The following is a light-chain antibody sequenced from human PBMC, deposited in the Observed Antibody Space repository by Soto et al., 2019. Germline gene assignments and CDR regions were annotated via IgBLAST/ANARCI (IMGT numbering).Light chain of an antibody. CDR2: AAS. V-gene: IGKV3-20*01. Sequence: IVLTQSPCTLSLSPGERATLSCRASQSLSSGQLAWYQQKPGQAPRLLIYAASSRATDIPDRFSGSGSGTDFTLTISRLEPEDFAVYYCQQYGSSPPYTFGQGTKLEIK. CDR3: QQYGSSPPYT. CDR1: QSLSSGQ. J-gene: IGKJ2*01.